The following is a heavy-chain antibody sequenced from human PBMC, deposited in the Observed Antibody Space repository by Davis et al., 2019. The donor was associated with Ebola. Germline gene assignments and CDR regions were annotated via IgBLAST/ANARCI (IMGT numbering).Heavy chain of an antibody. J-gene: IGHJ5*02. Sequence: AASVKVSCKVSGYTLTDLSMHWVRQAPGQGLEWMGWISAYNGNTNYAQKLQGRVTMTTDTSTSTAYMELRSLRSDDTAVYYCAASYCSGGSCYLGWFDPWGQGTLVTVSS. CDR1: GYTLTDLS. D-gene: IGHD2-15*01. CDR3: AASYCSGGSCYLGWFDP. V-gene: IGHV1-18*01. CDR2: ISAYNGNT.